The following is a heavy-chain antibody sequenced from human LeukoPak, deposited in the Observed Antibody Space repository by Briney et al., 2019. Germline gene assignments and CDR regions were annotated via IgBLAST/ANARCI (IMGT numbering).Heavy chain of an antibody. J-gene: IGHJ3*02. D-gene: IGHD1-26*01. V-gene: IGHV4-30-2*01. CDR1: GGSISSGGYY. CDR2: IYYSGST. CDR3: ARHPPLSGWELEAFDI. Sequence: SQTLSLTCAVSGGSISSGGYYWSWIRQPPGKGLEWIGYIYYSGSTYYNPSLKSRVTISVDRSKNQFSLKLSSVTAADTAVYYCARHPPLSGWELEAFDIWGQGTMVTVSS.